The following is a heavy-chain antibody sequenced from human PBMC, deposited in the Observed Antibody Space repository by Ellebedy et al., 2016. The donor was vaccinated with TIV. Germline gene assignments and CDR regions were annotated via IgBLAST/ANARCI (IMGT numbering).Heavy chain of an antibody. D-gene: IGHD3-16*01. Sequence: GESLKISCAASGFTFSRSGMHWVRQAPGKGLEWVAVISYDGSNKYYADSVKGRFTISRDNSKNTLYLQMNSLRAEDTAVYYCAGPPLSPEDLLYYFDYWGQGTLVTVSS. CDR3: AGPPLSPEDLLYYFDY. J-gene: IGHJ4*02. CDR1: GFTFSRSG. CDR2: ISYDGSNK. V-gene: IGHV3-30*03.